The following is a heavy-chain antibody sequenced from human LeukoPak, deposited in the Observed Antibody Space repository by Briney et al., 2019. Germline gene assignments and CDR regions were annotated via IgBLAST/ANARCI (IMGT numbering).Heavy chain of an antibody. D-gene: IGHD3-9*01. J-gene: IGHJ6*04. Sequence: PGGSLRLPCAASGFTFSDYYMSWIRQAPGKGLEWVSYISSSSSYTNYADSVKGRFTISRDNAKNSLYLQMNSLRAEDTAVYYCAREPQYYDISTGYYYYGMDVWGKGTTVTVSS. CDR1: GFTFSDYY. CDR3: AREPQYYDISTGYYYYGMDV. CDR2: ISSSSSYT. V-gene: IGHV3-11*06.